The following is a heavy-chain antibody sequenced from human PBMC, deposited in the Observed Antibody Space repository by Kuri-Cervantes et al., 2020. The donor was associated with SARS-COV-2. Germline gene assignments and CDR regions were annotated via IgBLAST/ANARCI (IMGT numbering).Heavy chain of an antibody. CDR2: INPDGSYT. V-gene: IGHV3-74*01. D-gene: IGHD1-1*01. CDR1: GFTFSGHW. Sequence: GESLKISCAASGFTFSGHWIHWGRQAPGKGLVWVSRINPDGSYTNNADSVKGRFTLSRDNAKNMLFLQMNSLRAEDTAVYYCVRDGDHWNFDYWGQGTLVTVSS. J-gene: IGHJ4*02. CDR3: VRDGDHWNFDY.